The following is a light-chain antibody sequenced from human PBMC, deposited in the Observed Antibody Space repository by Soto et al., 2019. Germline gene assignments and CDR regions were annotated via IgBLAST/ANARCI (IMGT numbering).Light chain of an antibody. CDR1: SSDVGGYNY. CDR3: SSYTSSSTYV. J-gene: IGLJ1*01. CDR2: EVS. V-gene: IGLV2-14*01. Sequence: QSALTQTASVSGSPGQSITISCTGTSSDVGGYNYVSWYQQHPGKAPKLMIYEVSNRPSGVSNRFSGSKSGNTASLTISGLQAEYEADYYCSSYTSSSTYVFGTGTKLTVL.